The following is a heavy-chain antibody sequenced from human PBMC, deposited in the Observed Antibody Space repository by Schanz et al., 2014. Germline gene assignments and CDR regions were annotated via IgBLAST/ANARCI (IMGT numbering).Heavy chain of an antibody. CDR2: ISGNGGEK. D-gene: IGHD3-3*01. CDR1: GFTFSHYG. Sequence: QVQLVESGGGVVQPGGSLRLSCVASGFTFSHYGIHWVRQAPGKGLRCVAVISGNGGEKYYADSVKGRFTISGDNSKNTLFLQMNSLRVEDTAIYYCAKIWKAHHLTGRPGWSDGMDVWGQGTTV. J-gene: IGHJ6*02. V-gene: IGHV3-30-3*02. CDR3: AKIWKAHHLTGRPGWSDGMDV.